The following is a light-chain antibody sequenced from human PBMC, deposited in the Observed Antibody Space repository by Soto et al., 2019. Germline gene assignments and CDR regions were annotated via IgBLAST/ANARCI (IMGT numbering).Light chain of an antibody. V-gene: IGLV2-11*01. Sequence: QSVLTQPRSVSGSPGQSVSISCTGTSSDVGVYDSVSWYQQHPGKAPKLMIYDVTKRPSGVPDRFSGSKSGNTASLTISGLQAEDEADYYCCSYAGSDIWVFGGGTKLTVL. CDR1: SSDVGVYDS. J-gene: IGLJ3*02. CDR2: DVT. CDR3: CSYAGSDIWV.